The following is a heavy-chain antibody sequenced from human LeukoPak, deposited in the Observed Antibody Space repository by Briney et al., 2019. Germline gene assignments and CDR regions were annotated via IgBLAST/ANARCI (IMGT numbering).Heavy chain of an antibody. V-gene: IGHV3-23*01. Sequence: PGGSLRLSCAASGFTFSSYAMSWVRQAPGKGLEWVSAISGSGGSTYYADSVKGRFTISRDNSKNTLYLQMNSLRAEDTAVYYCARGSGHDRVYYYGMDVWGQGTTVIVSS. J-gene: IGHJ6*02. CDR1: GFTFSSYA. CDR2: ISGSGGST. D-gene: IGHD5-12*01. CDR3: ARGSGHDRVYYYGMDV.